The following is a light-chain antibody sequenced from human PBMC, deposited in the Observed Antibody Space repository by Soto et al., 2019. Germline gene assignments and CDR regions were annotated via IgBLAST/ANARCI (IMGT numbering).Light chain of an antibody. Sequence: QSVLTQPPSVSGSPGQSVTISCTGTSTDFVTYNRVSWYQQPPGTAPKLIIYEARNRPSGVPDRFSGSKSGTSASLAITGLQAEDEADYYCQSYDSSLSGYVVFGGGTKVTVL. CDR3: QSYDSSLSGYVV. V-gene: IGLV2-18*02. J-gene: IGLJ2*01. CDR1: STDFVTYNR. CDR2: EAR.